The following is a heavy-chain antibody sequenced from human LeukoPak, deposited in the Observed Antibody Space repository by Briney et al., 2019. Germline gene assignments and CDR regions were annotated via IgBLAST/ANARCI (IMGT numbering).Heavy chain of an antibody. CDR2: IYYSGST. V-gene: IGHV4-31*03. CDR1: GGSISSGGYY. J-gene: IGHJ4*02. Sequence: SETPSLTCTVSGGSISSGGYYWSWIRQHPGKGLEWIGYIYYSGSTYYNPSLKGRVTISVDTSKNQFSLKLSSVTAADTAVYYCAREHGDYSFTFWGQGTLVTVSS. CDR3: AREHGDYSFTF. D-gene: IGHD4-17*01.